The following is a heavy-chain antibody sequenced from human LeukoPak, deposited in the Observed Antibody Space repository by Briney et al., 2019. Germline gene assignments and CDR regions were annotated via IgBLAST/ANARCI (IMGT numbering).Heavy chain of an antibody. Sequence: SGTLSLTCAVSGGSISSSNWWSWVRQPPGKGLEWIGEINHSGSTNYNPSLKSRVTISVDTSKNQFSLKLSSVTAADTAVYYCARVLSNRIAARSIDYWGQGTLVTVSS. CDR3: ARVLSNRIAARSIDY. J-gene: IGHJ4*02. CDR1: GGSISSSNW. D-gene: IGHD6-13*01. CDR2: INHSGST. V-gene: IGHV4-4*02.